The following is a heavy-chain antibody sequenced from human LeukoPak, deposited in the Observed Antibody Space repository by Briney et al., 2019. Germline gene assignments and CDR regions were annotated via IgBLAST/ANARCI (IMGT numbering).Heavy chain of an antibody. CDR2: ISGSGGST. D-gene: IGHD3-22*01. CDR3: AKAHDLYYYDSSGYYFLDY. V-gene: IGHV3-23*01. Sequence: GGSLRLSCAASGFTFSSYGMHWVRQAPGKGLEWVSAISGSGGSTYYADSVKGRFTISRDNSKNTLYLQMNSLRAEDTAVYYCAKAHDLYYYDSSGYYFLDYWGQGTLVTVSS. J-gene: IGHJ4*02. CDR1: GFTFSSYG.